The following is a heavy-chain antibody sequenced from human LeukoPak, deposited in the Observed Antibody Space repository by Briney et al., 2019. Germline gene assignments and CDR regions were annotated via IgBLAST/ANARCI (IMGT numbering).Heavy chain of an antibody. CDR3: ARERTTYYYDSSGYPGEG. CDR1: GGTFSSYA. V-gene: IGHV1-69*05. Sequence: SVKVSCKASGGTFSSYAISWVRQAPGQGLEWMGRIIPIFGTANYAQKFQGRDTITTDESTSTAYMELSSLRSEDTAVYYCARERTTYYYDSSGYPGEGWGQGTLVTVSS. CDR2: IIPIFGTA. D-gene: IGHD3-22*01. J-gene: IGHJ4*02.